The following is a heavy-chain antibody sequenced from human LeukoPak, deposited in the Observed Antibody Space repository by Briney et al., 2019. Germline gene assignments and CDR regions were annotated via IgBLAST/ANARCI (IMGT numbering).Heavy chain of an antibody. CDR2: VSGGGGVT. J-gene: IGHJ5*02. V-gene: IGHV3-23*01. Sequence: HPGGSLRLSCAASGFTFANYALTWVRQAPGKGLEWVSTVSGGGGVTYYAGSVKGRFTISRDNSKNTLYLQMNSLRAEDTALYYCAKDDLMDSVSTVRNWFDTWGQGTLVTVSS. CDR1: GFTFANYA. D-gene: IGHD5/OR15-5a*01. CDR3: AKDDLMDSVSTVRNWFDT.